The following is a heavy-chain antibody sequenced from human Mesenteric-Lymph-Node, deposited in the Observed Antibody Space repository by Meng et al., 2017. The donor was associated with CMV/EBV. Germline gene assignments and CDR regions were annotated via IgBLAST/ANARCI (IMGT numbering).Heavy chain of an antibody. V-gene: IGHV3-30-3*01. CDR1: GFTFSSYA. J-gene: IGHJ4*02. D-gene: IGHD6-6*01. CDR3: ARWYNSSSGFGY. Sequence: GESLKISCAASGFTFSSYAMHWVRQAPGKGLEWVAVISYDGSNKYYADSVKGRFTISRDNSKNTLYLQMNSLRAEDTAVYYCARWYNSSSGFGYWGQGTLVTVSS. CDR2: ISYDGSNK.